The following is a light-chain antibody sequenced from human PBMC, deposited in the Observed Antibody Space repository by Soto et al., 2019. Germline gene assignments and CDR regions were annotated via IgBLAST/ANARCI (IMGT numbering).Light chain of an antibody. CDR1: QSVSTD. CDR3: QQRSNWPIT. CDR2: GAS. V-gene: IGKV3D-11*02. J-gene: IGKJ5*01. Sequence: VMTQSPATLSVSPGERASLSCRASQSVSTDFVWYQQKPGQAPRLLIYGASNRTTGIPARCSGSGAGAFFTLTINSLEPEDVAVYYCQQRSNWPITFGQGTRLEIK.